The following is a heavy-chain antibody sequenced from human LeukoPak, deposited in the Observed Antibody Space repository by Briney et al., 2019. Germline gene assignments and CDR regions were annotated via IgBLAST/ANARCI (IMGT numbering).Heavy chain of an antibody. D-gene: IGHD1-26*01. J-gene: IGHJ4*02. CDR2: IYTTGST. Sequence: SETLSLTCTVSGGSINSHYWGWIRQPAGKGLEWIGRIYTTGSTNYNPSLESRVTMSVDTSKNQFSLKLTSVTAADTAMYYCARAGYTISYYSLDYWGRGTLVTVSS. CDR1: GGSINSHY. CDR3: ARAGYTISYYSLDY. V-gene: IGHV4-4*07.